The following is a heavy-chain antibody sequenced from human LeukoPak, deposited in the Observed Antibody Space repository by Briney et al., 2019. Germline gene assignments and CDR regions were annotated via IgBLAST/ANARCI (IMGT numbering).Heavy chain of an antibody. D-gene: IGHD3-22*01. Sequence: GGSLRLSCAASGFPFSSYWMHWVRQAPGKGLVWVSRIKSDGSSTSYADSVKGRFTISRDNSKSTLFLQMNSLRGEDTAVYYCARHYYDSSGSGAFDYWGQGTLVTVSS. J-gene: IGHJ4*02. CDR1: GFPFSSYW. CDR2: IKSDGSST. CDR3: ARHYYDSSGSGAFDY. V-gene: IGHV3-74*01.